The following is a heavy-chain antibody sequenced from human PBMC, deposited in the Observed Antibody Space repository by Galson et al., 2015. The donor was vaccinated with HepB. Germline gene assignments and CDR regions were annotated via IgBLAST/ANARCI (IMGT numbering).Heavy chain of an antibody. Sequence: SLRLSCAASGFTFSNYVMSWVRQAPGKGLEWGSTINGRGDTKYYAAAVNGRFTISRDNAKNTLYLQMNSLRAEDTAVYYCAKDLVVEATYWGQGTLVTVSS. CDR3: AKDLVVEATY. V-gene: IGHV3-23*01. CDR2: INGRGDTK. J-gene: IGHJ4*02. CDR1: GFTFSNYV. D-gene: IGHD2-2*01.